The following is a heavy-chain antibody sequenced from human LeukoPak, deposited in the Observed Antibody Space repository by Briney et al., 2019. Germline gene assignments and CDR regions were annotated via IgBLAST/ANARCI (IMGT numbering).Heavy chain of an antibody. J-gene: IGHJ6*04. CDR3: ARPDSSSYLSYGMDV. CDR2: IIPIFGTA. V-gene: IGHV1-69*06. Sequence: ASVKVSCKASGGTFSSYAISWVRQAPGQGLGWMGGIIPIFGTANYAQKFQGRVTITADKSTSTAYMELSSLRSEDTAVYYCARPDSSSYLSYGMDVWGKGTTVTVSS. CDR1: GGTFSSYA. D-gene: IGHD6-13*01.